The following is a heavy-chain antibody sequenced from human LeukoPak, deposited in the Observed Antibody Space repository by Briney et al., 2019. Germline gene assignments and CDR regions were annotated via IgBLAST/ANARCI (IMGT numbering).Heavy chain of an antibody. J-gene: IGHJ4*02. CDR3: AKGTYSSSPRDY. CDR2: ISGSGGST. Sequence: PGGPLRLSCAASGFTFSSWAMSWVRQAPGKGLEWVSAISGSGGSTYYAGSVKGRFTISRDNSKNTLFLQMNSLRAEDTAVYYCAKGTYSSSPRDYWGQGTLVTVSS. D-gene: IGHD6-6*01. CDR1: GFTFSSWA. V-gene: IGHV3-23*01.